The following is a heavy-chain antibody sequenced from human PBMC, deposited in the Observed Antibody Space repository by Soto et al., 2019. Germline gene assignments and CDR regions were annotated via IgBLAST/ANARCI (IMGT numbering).Heavy chain of an antibody. D-gene: IGHD6-19*01. V-gene: IGHV1-69*02. Sequence: QVQLVQSGAEVQKPGSSVKVSCKASGGTFSSYTISWVRQAPGQGLEWMGRIIPILGIANYAQKFQGRVTITADKSTSTAYMELSSLRSEDTAVYYCARGSEGIAVAGNWFDPWGQGTLVTVSS. CDR1: GGTFSSYT. J-gene: IGHJ5*02. CDR2: IIPILGIA. CDR3: ARGSEGIAVAGNWFDP.